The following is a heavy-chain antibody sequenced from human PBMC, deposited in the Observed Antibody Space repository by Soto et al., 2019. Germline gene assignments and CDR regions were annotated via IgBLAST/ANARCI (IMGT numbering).Heavy chain of an antibody. CDR3: ARGVLRYYYYGMDV. J-gene: IGHJ6*02. Sequence: SETLSLTCTVSGDSVSSYYWSWIRQPPGKGLEWIGYIYNSGSTNYNPSLKSRVTISLDTSKNQFSLKLSSVTAADTAVYYCARGVLRYYYYGMDVWGQGTTVTVSS. CDR1: GDSVSSYY. V-gene: IGHV4-59*02. CDR2: IYNSGST.